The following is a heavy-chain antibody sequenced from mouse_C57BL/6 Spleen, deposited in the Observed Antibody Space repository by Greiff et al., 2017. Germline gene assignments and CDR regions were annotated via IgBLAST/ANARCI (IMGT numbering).Heavy chain of an antibody. CDR3: ATLIYYYGSPQAMDY. V-gene: IGHV1-55*01. CDR2: IYPGSGST. J-gene: IGHJ4*01. D-gene: IGHD1-1*01. Sequence: QVQLQQPGAELVKPGASVKMSCKASGYTFTSYWITWVKQRPGQGLEWIGDIYPGSGSTNYNEKFKSKATLTVDTSSSTAYMQLSSLTSEDSAVYYCATLIYYYGSPQAMDYWGQGTSVTVSS. CDR1: GYTFTSYW.